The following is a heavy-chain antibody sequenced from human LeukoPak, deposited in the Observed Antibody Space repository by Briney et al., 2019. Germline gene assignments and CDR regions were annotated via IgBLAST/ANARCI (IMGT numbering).Heavy chain of an antibody. CDR2: ISYDGSNK. CDR1: GFTFSSYA. D-gene: IGHD3-10*01. V-gene: IGHV3-30*04. J-gene: IGHJ4*02. Sequence: PGGSLRLSCAASGFTFSSYAMHWVRQAPGKGLEWVAVISYDGSNKYYVDSVKGRFTISRDNAKNSLYLQMNSLRAEDTAVYYCARDSYGSGSYYRIDYWGQGTLVTVSS. CDR3: ARDSYGSGSYYRIDY.